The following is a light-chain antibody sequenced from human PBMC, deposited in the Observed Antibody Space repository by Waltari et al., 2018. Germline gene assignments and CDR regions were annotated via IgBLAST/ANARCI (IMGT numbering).Light chain of an antibody. V-gene: IGKV1-39*01. CDR2: GKS. CDR3: QQSYGPPYT. CDR1: QSISKY. Sequence: DIQMTQSPSSLSASLRDRVTITCRASQSISKYLNWYQQGPGKVPKLLIYGKSRLQSGVPSRFSGSGSGTDFTLTINTLQPEDFATYFCQQSYGPPYTFGQGTRLEIK. J-gene: IGKJ2*01.